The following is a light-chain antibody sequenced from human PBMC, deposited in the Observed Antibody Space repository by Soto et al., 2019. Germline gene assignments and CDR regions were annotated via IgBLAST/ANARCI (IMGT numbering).Light chain of an antibody. CDR2: EVS. CDR1: SSDVGNYNY. J-gene: IGLJ3*02. Sequence: QSVLTQPLSASGSPGQSVTISCTGTSSDVGNYNYVSWYQQHPGKAPKLMIYEVSKRPSGVPDRFSGSKSGNTASLTVSGLQAEDDADYCCWSYAGSKTLFGGGTKLTVL. V-gene: IGLV2-8*01. CDR3: WSYAGSKTL.